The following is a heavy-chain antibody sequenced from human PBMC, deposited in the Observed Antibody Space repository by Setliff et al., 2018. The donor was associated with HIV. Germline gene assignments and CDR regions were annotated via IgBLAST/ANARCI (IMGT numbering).Heavy chain of an antibody. Sequence: SETLSLTCTVSGDSISSGGYYWSWIRQHPGKGLEWIGYIYYSGSTYYNPSLKSRVTISVDTSKNQFSLKLSSVTAADTAVYYCARDEPKNTEAAPAYWGQGTLVTVSS. CDR3: ARDEPKNTEAAPAY. V-gene: IGHV4-31*03. J-gene: IGHJ4*02. D-gene: IGHD6-6*01. CDR1: GDSISSGGYY. CDR2: IYYSGST.